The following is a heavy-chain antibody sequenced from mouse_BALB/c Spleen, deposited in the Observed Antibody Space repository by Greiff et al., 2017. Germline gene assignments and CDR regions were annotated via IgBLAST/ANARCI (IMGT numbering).Heavy chain of an antibody. CDR2: ISYSGST. CDR1: GYSITSDYA. Sequence: DVQLQESGPGLVKPSQSLSLTCTVTGYSITSDYAWNWIRQFPGNKLEWMGYISYSGSTSYNPSLKSRISITRDTSKNQFFLQLNSVTTEDTATYYCARDGVSWFAYWGQGTLVTVSA. V-gene: IGHV3-2*02. D-gene: IGHD2-3*01. CDR3: ARDGVSWFAY. J-gene: IGHJ3*01.